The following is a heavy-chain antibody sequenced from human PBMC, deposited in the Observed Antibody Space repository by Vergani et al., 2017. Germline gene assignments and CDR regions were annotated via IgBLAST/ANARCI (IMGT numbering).Heavy chain of an antibody. V-gene: IGHV1-69*01. D-gene: IGHD5-12*01. Sequence: QVQLVQSGAEVKKPGSSVKVSCKASGGTFSSYAISWVRQAPGQGLEWMGGIIPIFGTANYAQTFQGRVTITADESTSTAYMELSSLRSEDTAVYYCARGATNPDYYYYYYMDVWGKGTTVTVSS. CDR2: IIPIFGTA. CDR1: GGTFSSYA. J-gene: IGHJ6*03. CDR3: ARGATNPDYYYYYYMDV.